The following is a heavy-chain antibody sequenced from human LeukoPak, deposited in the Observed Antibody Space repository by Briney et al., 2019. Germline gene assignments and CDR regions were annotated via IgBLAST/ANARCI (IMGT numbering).Heavy chain of an antibody. CDR1: GFTFSSYS. V-gene: IGHV3-48*01. D-gene: IGHD2-2*01. CDR2: ISSSSSTI. J-gene: IGHJ6*03. CDR3: ARLTGGDCSSTSCYDYYMDV. Sequence: PGGSLRLSCAASGFTFSSYSMNWVRQAPGKGLEWVSYISSSSSTIYYADSVKGRFTISRDNAKNSLYLQMNSLRAEDTAVYYCARLTGGDCSSTSCYDYYMDVWGKGPTVTASS.